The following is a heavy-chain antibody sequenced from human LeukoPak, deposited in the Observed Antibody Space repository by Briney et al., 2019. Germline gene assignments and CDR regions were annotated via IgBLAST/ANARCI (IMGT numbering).Heavy chain of an antibody. J-gene: IGHJ6*03. CDR2: ISGSGGST. CDR1: GFSSSTAW. CDR3: AKAAIFGVVINYMDV. Sequence: GGSLTLSCAVSGFSSSTAWMTWVRQAPGKGLEWVSAISGSGGSTYYADSVKGRFTISRDNSQNTLYLQMNSLRAEDTAVYYCAKAAIFGVVINYMDVWGKGTTVTISS. D-gene: IGHD3-3*01. V-gene: IGHV3-23*01.